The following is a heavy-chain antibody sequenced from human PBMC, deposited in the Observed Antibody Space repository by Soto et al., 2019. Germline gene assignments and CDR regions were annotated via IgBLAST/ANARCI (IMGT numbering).Heavy chain of an antibody. CDR3: AREGVGAHSNDAFDI. Sequence: SVKVSCKASGGTFSSYAISWVRQAPGQGLEWMGGIIPIFGTANYAQKFQGRVTITADESTSTAYMELSSLRSEDTAVYYCAREGVGAHSNDAFDIWGQGTMVTDSS. D-gene: IGHD1-26*01. V-gene: IGHV1-69*13. CDR2: IIPIFGTA. J-gene: IGHJ3*02. CDR1: GGTFSSYA.